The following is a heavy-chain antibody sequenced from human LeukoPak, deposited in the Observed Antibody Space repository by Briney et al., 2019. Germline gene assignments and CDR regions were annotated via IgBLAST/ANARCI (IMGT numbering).Heavy chain of an antibody. CDR3: AKDRPYYDFWSGYSPFLDY. CDR1: GFTFSSYA. D-gene: IGHD3-3*01. Sequence: GGSLRLSCAASGFTFSSYAMSWVRQAPGKGLEWVSAISGSGGSTYYADSVKGRFTISRDNSKNTLYLQMNSLRAEDTAVYYCAKDRPYYDFWSGYSPFLDYWGQGTLVTVSS. J-gene: IGHJ4*02. V-gene: IGHV3-23*01. CDR2: ISGSGGST.